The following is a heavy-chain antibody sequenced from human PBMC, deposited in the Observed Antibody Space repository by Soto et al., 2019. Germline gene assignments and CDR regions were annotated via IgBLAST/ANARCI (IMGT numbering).Heavy chain of an antibody. CDR3: ARLVYDTRLNYMYFDF. CDR2: IFHDGTA. J-gene: IGHJ4*02. CDR1: HVSLTSXNW. Sequence: LXLXCAVSHVSLTSXNWWTWVRQSPQRGLEYIGEIFHDGTANYYPSFERRVAMSLETSRNQFSLELTSVTAAETAVYFCARLVYDTRLNYMYFDFWGPGTLVTVSS. V-gene: IGHV4-4*01. D-gene: IGHD3-10*01.